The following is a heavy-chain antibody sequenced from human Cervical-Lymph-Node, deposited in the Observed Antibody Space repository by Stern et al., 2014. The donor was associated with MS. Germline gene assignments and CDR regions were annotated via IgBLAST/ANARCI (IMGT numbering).Heavy chain of an antibody. CDR1: GYTFTTYG. D-gene: IGHD4-17*01. V-gene: IGHV7-4-1*02. CDR2: TNHNSGNP. CDR3: AKYAPMVTTDFDY. J-gene: IGHJ4*02. Sequence: QVQLVQSGAELKKPGASVRVSCKASGYTFTTYGMNWVRQAPGQGLEWMGWTNHNSGNPTYADVVTGLFVFSLDTSVSTAYLQIRSLKAEDTAVYYCAKYAPMVTTDFDYWGQGTLVTVSS.